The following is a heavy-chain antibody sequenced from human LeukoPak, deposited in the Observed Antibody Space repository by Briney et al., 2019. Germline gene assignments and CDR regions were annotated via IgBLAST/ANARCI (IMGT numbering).Heavy chain of an antibody. J-gene: IGHJ3*02. V-gene: IGHV4-59*08. Sequence: SETLSLTCTVSGGSISNYYWDWIRQPPGKRMERIGYIYYSGSTNYNPSLKSRVTISADTSKNQFSLKLSSVTAADTAIYYCARHEGYHHDSSGPNYAFDIWGRGTMVTVSS. CDR2: IYYSGST. CDR1: GGSISNYY. D-gene: IGHD3-22*01. CDR3: ARHEGYHHDSSGPNYAFDI.